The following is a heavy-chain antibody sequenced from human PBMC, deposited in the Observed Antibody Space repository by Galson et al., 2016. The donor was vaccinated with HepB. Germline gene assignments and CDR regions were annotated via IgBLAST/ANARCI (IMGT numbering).Heavy chain of an antibody. D-gene: IGHD4-17*01. CDR2: ISPYNSNT. J-gene: IGHJ4*02. Sequence: SVKVSCKASGFVFTSYGFSWVRQAPGQGLEWMGWISPYNSNTKYAQSLQGRVTMTTDTSTNTAYMELRSLRSDDTALYYCARAPLDYGDYMIDYWGQGTLVTVSS. CDR1: GFVFTSYG. V-gene: IGHV1-18*01. CDR3: ARAPLDYGDYMIDY.